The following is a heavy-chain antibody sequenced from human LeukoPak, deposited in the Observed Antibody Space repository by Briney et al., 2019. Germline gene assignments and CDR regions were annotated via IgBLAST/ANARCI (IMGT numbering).Heavy chain of an antibody. V-gene: IGHV3-30*02. CDR1: GFTFSSYG. CDR3: AKNRHSSSFYYFDY. D-gene: IGHD6-13*01. Sequence: GGSLRLSCAASGFTFSSYGMHWVRQAPGKGLEWVTFIRYDGSNKYYADSAKGRFTVSRDNSKNTLYLQMNSLRAEDTAVYYCAKNRHSSSFYYFDYWGQGSLVTVSS. J-gene: IGHJ4*02. CDR2: IRYDGSNK.